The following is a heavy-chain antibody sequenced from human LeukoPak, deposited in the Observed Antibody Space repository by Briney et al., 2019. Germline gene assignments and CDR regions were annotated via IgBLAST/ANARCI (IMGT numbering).Heavy chain of an antibody. CDR3: ARVVTRLREGDYYYDMDV. V-gene: IGHV1-3*01. J-gene: IGHJ6*02. Sequence: GAALKVSCRTSGYTFTNYIIHWVRQAPGQRLEWMGWINAGNGNTEYSQKFQDRVTVTRDTSATTAYMELRSLRSEDTAVYYCARVVTRLREGDYYYDMDVWGQGTTVTVSS. D-gene: IGHD1-26*01. CDR1: GYTFTNYI. CDR2: INAGNGNT.